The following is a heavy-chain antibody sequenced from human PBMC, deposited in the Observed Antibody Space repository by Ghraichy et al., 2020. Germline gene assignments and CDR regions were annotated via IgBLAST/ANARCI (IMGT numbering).Heavy chain of an antibody. CDR2: IHSDGRI. Sequence: GGSLRLSCAASKFTVSSTYMSWVRQAPGKGLEWVSVIHSDGRIYYPESMRGRFTISRDNSKNTLYLQMNSLRVEDTAVYYCARGLGFGEFLRAFDIWGQGTMVTVSS. CDR3: ARGLGFGEFLRAFDI. CDR1: KFTVSSTY. D-gene: IGHD3-10*01. J-gene: IGHJ3*02. V-gene: IGHV3-53*01.